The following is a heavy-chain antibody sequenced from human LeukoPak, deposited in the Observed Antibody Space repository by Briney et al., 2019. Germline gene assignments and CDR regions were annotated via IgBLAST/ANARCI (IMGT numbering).Heavy chain of an antibody. Sequence: GGSLRLSCAASGFTFSSYWMHWVRQGPGKGLVWVSRINSDGSSTSYADSVKGRFTISRDNAKNTLYLQMNSLRAEDTAVYYCARGIAAAGKDSRPFDYWGQGTLVTVSS. V-gene: IGHV3-74*01. D-gene: IGHD6-13*01. J-gene: IGHJ4*02. CDR3: ARGIAAAGKDSRPFDY. CDR1: GFTFSSYW. CDR2: INSDGSST.